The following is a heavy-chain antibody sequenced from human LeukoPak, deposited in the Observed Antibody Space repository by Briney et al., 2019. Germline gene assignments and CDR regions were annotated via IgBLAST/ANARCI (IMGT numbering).Heavy chain of an antibody. J-gene: IGHJ4*02. CDR3: ARASYYYDSSGYYGLRF. CDR1: GYTFTSYY. V-gene: IGHV1-46*01. Sequence: GASVKVSCKAPGYTFTSYYMHWVRQAPGQGLEWMGIINPSGGSTSYAQKFQGRVTMTRDTSTSTVYMELSSLRSEDTAVYYCARASYYYDSSGYYGLRFWGQGTLVTVSS. D-gene: IGHD3-22*01. CDR2: INPSGGST.